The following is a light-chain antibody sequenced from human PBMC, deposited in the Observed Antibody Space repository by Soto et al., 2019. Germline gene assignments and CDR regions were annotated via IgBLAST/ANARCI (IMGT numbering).Light chain of an antibody. CDR3: QQYGSSPTWT. J-gene: IGKJ1*01. CDR1: QSVSNNY. Sequence: ESVLTQSPCTLSVSPGERATLSCRAIQSVSNNYLAWYQQKPGQAPRLLIYGASTRATGIPDRFSGSGSGTDFTLTISRLEPEDSAVYYCQQYGSSPTWTFGQGTKVDIK. V-gene: IGKV3-20*01. CDR2: GAS.